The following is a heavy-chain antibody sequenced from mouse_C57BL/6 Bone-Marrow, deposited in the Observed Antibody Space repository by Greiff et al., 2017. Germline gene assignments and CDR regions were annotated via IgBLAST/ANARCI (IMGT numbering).Heavy chain of an antibody. CDR3: ARDYGSSPGYFDV. Sequence: VMLVESGAELARPGASVKMSCKASGYTFTSYTMHWVKQRPGQGLEWIGYINPSSGYTKYNQKFKDKATLTADKSSSTAYMQLSSLTSEDSAVXYCARDYGSSPGYFDVWGTGTTVNVSS. J-gene: IGHJ1*03. D-gene: IGHD1-1*01. CDR2: INPSSGYT. CDR1: GYTFTSYT. V-gene: IGHV1-4*01.